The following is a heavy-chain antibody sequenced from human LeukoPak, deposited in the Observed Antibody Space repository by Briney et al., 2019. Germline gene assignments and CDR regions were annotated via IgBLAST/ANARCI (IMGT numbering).Heavy chain of an antibody. D-gene: IGHD1-26*01. J-gene: IGHJ4*02. CDR1: GFTFTGYD. CDR3: VKGGWLDN. CDR2: ISSSGDNT. V-gene: IGHV3-23*01. Sequence: GGSPRLSCAASGFTFTGYDMNWVRQSPGKGLEWVSGISSSGDNTHYADSVKGRFTISRDNSNNTLCLQMNSLRAEDTALYYCVKGGWLDNWGQRTLVTVSS.